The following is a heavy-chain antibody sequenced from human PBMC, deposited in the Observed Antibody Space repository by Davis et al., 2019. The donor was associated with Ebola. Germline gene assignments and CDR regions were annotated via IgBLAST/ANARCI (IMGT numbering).Heavy chain of an antibody. Sequence: GGSLRLSCAVSEFIFSNYAMNWVRQAPGKGLEWVSGISGSADNTYYADSVKGRFTISRDNSKNTMFLQMNSLRAEDTAVYYCAKDGRGFNRPMDKWGQGTLVTVSS. V-gene: IGHV3-23*01. CDR3: AKDGRGFNRPMDK. CDR2: ISGSADNT. D-gene: IGHD2/OR15-2a*01. CDR1: EFIFSNYA. J-gene: IGHJ4*02.